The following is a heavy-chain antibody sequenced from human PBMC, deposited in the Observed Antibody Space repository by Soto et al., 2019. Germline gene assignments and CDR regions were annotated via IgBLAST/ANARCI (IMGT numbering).Heavy chain of an antibody. CDR2: TYYRSQWHY. D-gene: IGHD4-4*01. CDR1: GDSVSSNSVV. V-gene: IGHV6-1*01. CDR3: VRLVGNSWLDY. J-gene: IGHJ4*02. Sequence: QVQLQQSGPGLVKPSQTLSLTCAIYGDSVSSNSVVWNWIRQSPSRGLEWLGRTYYRSQWHYEYGGFVQRRIRIDPDTSKNQVSLQLDSVSPEDSAVYYCVRLVGNSWLDYWGQGTLVTVSS.